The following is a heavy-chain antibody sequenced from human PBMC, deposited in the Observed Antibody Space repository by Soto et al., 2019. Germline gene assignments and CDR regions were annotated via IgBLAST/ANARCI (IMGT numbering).Heavy chain of an antibody. V-gene: IGHV4-59*01. CDR1: GGSISSYY. D-gene: IGHD3-22*01. CDR2: IYYSGST. Sequence: QVQLQESGPGLVKPSETLSLTCTVSGGSISSYYWSWIRQPPGKGLEWIGYIYYSGSTNYNPSLKSRVTISVDTSKHQFSLKLSSVTAADTAVYYCARGHYDSSGYYNSYNYWGQGTLVTVSS. CDR3: ARGHYDSSGYYNSYNY. J-gene: IGHJ4*02.